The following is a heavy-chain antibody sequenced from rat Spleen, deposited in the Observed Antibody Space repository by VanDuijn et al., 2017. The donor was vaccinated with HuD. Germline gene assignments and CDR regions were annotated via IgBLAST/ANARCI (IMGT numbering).Heavy chain of an antibody. Sequence: EVQLVESGGDLVQPGRSLKLSCAASGFTFSNYGMHWIRQAPTKGLEWVATISYDGSTYYRDSVKGRFTISRDNAKSTLYLQMDSLRSEDTATYYCTRVDYWGQGVMVTVSS. CDR1: GFTFSNYG. CDR3: TRVDY. J-gene: IGHJ2*01. CDR2: ISYDGST. V-gene: IGHV5-19*01.